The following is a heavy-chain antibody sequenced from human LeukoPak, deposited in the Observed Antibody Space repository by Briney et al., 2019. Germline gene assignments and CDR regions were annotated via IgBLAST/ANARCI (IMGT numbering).Heavy chain of an antibody. Sequence: GGSLRLSCAASGFIFSGYGMHWVRQVPGKGLEWVAVISYDGSNKYYADSVKGRFTISRDNSKNTFYLQMNSLRAEDTAVYYCAKGSSGWYWGTNWFDPWGQGTLVTVSS. CDR3: AKGSSGWYWGTNWFDP. D-gene: IGHD6-19*01. V-gene: IGHV3-30*18. CDR1: GFIFSGYG. CDR2: ISYDGSNK. J-gene: IGHJ5*02.